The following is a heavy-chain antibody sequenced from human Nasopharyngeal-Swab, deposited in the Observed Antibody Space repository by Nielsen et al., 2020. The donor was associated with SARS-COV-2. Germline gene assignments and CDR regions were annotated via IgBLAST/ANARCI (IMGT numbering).Heavy chain of an antibody. V-gene: IGHV3-33*08. Sequence: GGSLRLSCAASGFTFSSYWMSWVRQAPGKGLEWVAVMWYAGSSERYADSVKGRFTISRDISKNTLYLQMNSLRAEDTAVYYCARESGVSSTSPFDCWGRGTLVTVSS. J-gene: IGHJ4*02. CDR3: ARESGVSSTSPFDC. CDR2: MWYAGSSE. D-gene: IGHD2-2*01. CDR1: GFTFSSYW.